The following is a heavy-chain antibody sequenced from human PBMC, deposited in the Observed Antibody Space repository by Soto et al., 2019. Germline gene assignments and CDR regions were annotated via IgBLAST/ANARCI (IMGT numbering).Heavy chain of an antibody. J-gene: IGHJ4*02. CDR2: INPNSGGT. CDR1: GYTFTGYY. V-gene: IGHV1-2*02. D-gene: IGHD1-1*01. Sequence: QVQLVQSGAEVKTPGAALKVSCKASGYTFTGYYIHWVRQAPGQGLEWMGWINPNSGGTKYAQKFQGRVTMARDTSITMAYMELSSLRSDDAGVYYCARDTGSPYYFDYWGQGTLVTVSS. CDR3: ARDTGSPYYFDY.